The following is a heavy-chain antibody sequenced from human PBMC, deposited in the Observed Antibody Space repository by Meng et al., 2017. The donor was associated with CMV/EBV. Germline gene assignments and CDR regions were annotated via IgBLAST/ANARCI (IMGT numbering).Heavy chain of an antibody. D-gene: IGHD2-2*01. Sequence: GESLKISCAASGFTFSSYAMHWVRQAPGKGLEWVAVISYDGSNKYYADSVKGRFTISRDNSKNTLYLQMNSLRAEDTAVYYCARETGGYCSSTGCYLRGGAFDIWGQGTMVTVSS. J-gene: IGHJ3*02. CDR1: GFTFSSYA. V-gene: IGHV3-30-3*01. CDR3: ARETGGYCSSTGCYLRGGAFDI. CDR2: ISYDGSNK.